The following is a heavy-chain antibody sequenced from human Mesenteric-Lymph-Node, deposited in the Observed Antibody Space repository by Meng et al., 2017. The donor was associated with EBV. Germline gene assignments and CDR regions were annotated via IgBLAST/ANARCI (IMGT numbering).Heavy chain of an antibody. V-gene: IGHV4-39*01. CDR1: GDSISGSTDY. J-gene: IGHJ5*02. CDR3: ARQGYCRTTTCPTWFDP. Sequence: QLQRPEWGPRLVKLSETLSLNCAVSGDSISGSTDYWAWIRQPPGKGLEWIGTINYSGTTYYNPSLESRFSIFVDTSKNQFSLNLSFVTAADTAVYYCARQGYCRTTTCPTWFDPWGQGTLVTVSS. CDR2: INYSGTT. D-gene: IGHD2-2*01.